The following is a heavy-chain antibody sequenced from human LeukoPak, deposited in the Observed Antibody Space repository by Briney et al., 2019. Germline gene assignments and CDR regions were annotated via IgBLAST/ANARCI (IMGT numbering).Heavy chain of an antibody. CDR2: IYYSGST. V-gene: IGHV4-30-4*08. CDR3: ARVGAMVYAAPFDY. Sequence: SQTLSLTCTVSGGSISSGDYYWSWIRQPPGKGLEWIGYIYYSGSTYYNPSLKSRVTISVDTSKNQFSLKLSSVTAADTAVYYCARVGAMVYAAPFDYLGQGTLVTVSS. D-gene: IGHD2-8*01. CDR1: GGSISSGDYY. J-gene: IGHJ4*02.